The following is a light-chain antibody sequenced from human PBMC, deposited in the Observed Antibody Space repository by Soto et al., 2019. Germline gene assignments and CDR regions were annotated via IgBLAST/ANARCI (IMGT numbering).Light chain of an antibody. CDR1: SSNIGSNT. CDR2: GNN. CDR3: AAWDDSLNGVI. V-gene: IGLV1-44*01. J-gene: IGLJ2*01. Sequence: QSVLTQPPSASGTPGQRVTISCSGSSSNIGSNTVNWYQQLPGTAPKLLIYGNNQRPSGVPDRFSGSKSGTSASLAISGLQSEDDTDYYCAAWDDSLNGVIFGGGTKLTVL.